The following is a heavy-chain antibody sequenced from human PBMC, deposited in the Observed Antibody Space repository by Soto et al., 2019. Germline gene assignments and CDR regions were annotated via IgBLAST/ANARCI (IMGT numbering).Heavy chain of an antibody. J-gene: IGHJ4*02. D-gene: IGHD4-17*01. Sequence: GGSLRLSCAASGFTFSSYAMSWVRQAPGKGLEWVSAISGSGGSTYYADSVKGRFTISRDNSKNTLYLQMNSLRAEDTAVYYCAKASGSVYGDYDYFDYWGQGTLVTVSS. CDR2: ISGSGGST. CDR1: GFTFSSYA. CDR3: AKASGSVYGDYDYFDY. V-gene: IGHV3-23*01.